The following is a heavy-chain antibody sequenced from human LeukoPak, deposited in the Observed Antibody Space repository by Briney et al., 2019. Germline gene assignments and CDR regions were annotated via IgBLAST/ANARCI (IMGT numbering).Heavy chain of an antibody. CDR1: GFTFSSYG. V-gene: IGHV3-33*01. D-gene: IGHD3-10*02. Sequence: GGSLRLSCAASGFTFSSYGMHWVRQAPGKGLEWVAVIWYDGSNKYYADSVKGRFTISRDNSKNTLYLQMNSLRAEDTAVYYCARSGCSGSFIYNWFDPWSQGTLVTVSS. CDR2: IWYDGSNK. J-gene: IGHJ5*02. CDR3: ARSGCSGSFIYNWFDP.